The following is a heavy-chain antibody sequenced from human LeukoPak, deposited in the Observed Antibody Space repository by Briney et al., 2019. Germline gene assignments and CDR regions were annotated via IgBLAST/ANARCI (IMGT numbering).Heavy chain of an antibody. V-gene: IGHV3-11*04. CDR1: GFTFSHYY. Sequence: GGSLRLSCAASGFTFSHYYMSWIRHAPGKGLEWVSYISSSGSTIYYADSVKGRFTISRDNAKNSLYLQMTSLTAEDPAVYYCATDPPGIVVVPAAISEFWRFDPWGQGTLVTVSS. CDR2: ISSSGSTI. J-gene: IGHJ5*02. D-gene: IGHD2-2*01. CDR3: ATDPPGIVVVPAAISEFWRFDP.